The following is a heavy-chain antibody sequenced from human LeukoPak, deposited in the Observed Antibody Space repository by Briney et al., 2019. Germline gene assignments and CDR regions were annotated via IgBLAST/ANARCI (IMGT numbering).Heavy chain of an antibody. V-gene: IGHV1-69*04. CDR3: ARDLGSSGWYGFDY. CDR1: GGTFSSYA. J-gene: IGHJ4*02. CDR2: IIPILGIA. Sequence: GASVKVSCKASGGTFSSYAIGWVRQAPGQGLEWMGRIIPILGIANYAQKFQGRVTITADKSTSTAYMELSSLRSEDTAVYYCARDLGSSGWYGFDYWGQGTLVTVSS. D-gene: IGHD6-19*01.